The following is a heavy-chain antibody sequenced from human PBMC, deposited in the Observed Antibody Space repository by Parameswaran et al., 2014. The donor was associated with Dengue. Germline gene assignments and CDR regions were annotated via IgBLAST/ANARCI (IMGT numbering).Heavy chain of an antibody. Sequence: RWIRQPPGKGLEWVSAISGSGGSTYYADSVKGRFTISRDNSKNTLYLQMNSLRAEDTAVYYCAKVWAWPNPIRHYYYGMDVWGQGTTVTVSS. J-gene: IGHJ6*02. CDR3: AKVWAWPNPIRHYYYGMDV. D-gene: IGHD3-16*01. CDR2: ISGSGGST. V-gene: IGHV3-23*01.